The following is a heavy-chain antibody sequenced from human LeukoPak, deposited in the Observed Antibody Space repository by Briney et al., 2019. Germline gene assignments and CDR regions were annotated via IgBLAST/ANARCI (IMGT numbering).Heavy chain of an antibody. CDR1: GFSVAGNS. CDR2: IHAGGST. J-gene: IGHJ6*02. V-gene: IGHV3-66*01. D-gene: IGHD4-17*01. Sequence: GGSLRLSCAASGFSVAGNSMGWVRQAPEKGLEWVSLIHAGGSTEYADSVKGRFIISTDNSNNMLFLQMNSLRAEDTAVYYCARDRYGDLDYYYGMDVWGQGTTVTVSS. CDR3: ARDRYGDLDYYYGMDV.